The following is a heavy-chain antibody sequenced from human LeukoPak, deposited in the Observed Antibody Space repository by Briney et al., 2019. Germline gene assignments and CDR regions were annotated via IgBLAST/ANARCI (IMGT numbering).Heavy chain of an antibody. Sequence: SETLSLTCTVSGGSISSYYWSWIRQPPGKGLEWIGYIYYSGSTNYNPSLKSRVTISVDTSKNQFSLKLSSVTAADTAVYYCARHYAGSSWFPNWFDPWGQGTLVTVSS. CDR3: ARHYAGSSWFPNWFDP. CDR1: GGSISSYY. V-gene: IGHV4-59*01. J-gene: IGHJ5*02. D-gene: IGHD6-13*01. CDR2: IYYSGST.